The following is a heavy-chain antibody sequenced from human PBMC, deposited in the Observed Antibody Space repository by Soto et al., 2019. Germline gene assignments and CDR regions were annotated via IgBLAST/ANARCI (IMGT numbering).Heavy chain of an antibody. J-gene: IGHJ6*02. CDR3: ARILVAVTTSGGMDV. CDR2: INAGNGNT. Sequence: ASVKVSCKASGYTFTSYAMHWVRQAPGQRLEWMGWINAGNGNTKYSQKFQGRVTITRDTSASTAYMELSSLRSEDTAVYYCARILVAVTTSGGMDVWRPGTTVTVSS. V-gene: IGHV1-3*01. D-gene: IGHD4-17*01. CDR1: GYTFTSYA.